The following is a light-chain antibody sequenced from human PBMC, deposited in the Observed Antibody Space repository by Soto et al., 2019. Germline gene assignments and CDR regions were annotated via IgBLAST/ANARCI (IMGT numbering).Light chain of an antibody. Sequence: DIVMTQSPDALAVSLGERATIHCKSSQSVLYSSNNKNYLVWYQQKPGQPPKLLIYWASTRESGVPDRFSGSGSGTDFTLTISSLQAEDVAVYYCQQHYRDTLTFGGGTKVEIK. V-gene: IGKV4-1*01. CDR2: WAS. CDR3: QQHYRDTLT. CDR1: QSVLYSSNNKNY. J-gene: IGKJ4*01.